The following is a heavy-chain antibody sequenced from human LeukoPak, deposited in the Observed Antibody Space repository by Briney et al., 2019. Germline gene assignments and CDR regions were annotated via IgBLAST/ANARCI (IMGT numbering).Heavy chain of an antibody. V-gene: IGHV3-13*01. CDR3: TSSPAYSSSWEAIDN. CDR2: IGTAGDT. CDR1: GFTFSNYD. D-gene: IGHD6-13*01. Sequence: GGSLRLSCAASGFTFSNYDMHWVRQAAGKGLEWVSAIGTAGDTYYSASVRGRFTISRENARNSLFLQMRGLSAGDTAVYYCTSSPAYSSSWEAIDNWGQGTLVTVSS. J-gene: IGHJ4*02.